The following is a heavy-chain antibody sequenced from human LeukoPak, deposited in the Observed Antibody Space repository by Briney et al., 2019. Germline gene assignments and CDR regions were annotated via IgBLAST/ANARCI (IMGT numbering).Heavy chain of an antibody. CDR2: ISYDGSNK. Sequence: PGGSLRLSCAASGFTFSSYAMHWVRQAPGKGLEWVAVISYDGSNKYYADSVKGRFTISRDNSKNTLYLQMNSLRAEDTAVYYCARGLNQIWLETIAVAGIFDYWGQGTLVTVSS. CDR3: ARGLNQIWLETIAVAGIFDY. J-gene: IGHJ4*02. CDR1: GFTFSSYA. D-gene: IGHD6-19*01. V-gene: IGHV3-30*04.